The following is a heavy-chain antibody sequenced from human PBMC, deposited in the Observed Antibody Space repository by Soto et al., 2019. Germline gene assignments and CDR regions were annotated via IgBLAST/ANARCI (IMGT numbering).Heavy chain of an antibody. CDR2: IYWEDDK. Sequence: QITLKESGPTLVKPTQTLTLTCTFSGFSLSTSGVGVGWIRQPPGKALEWLALIYWEDDKRASPSLKSRLTRTKXXSXHXXGLTMTNMDPVDTATYYCAHALRIRDYDGGGGFAYWGQGTLVTVPS. D-gene: IGHD5-12*01. J-gene: IGHJ4*02. V-gene: IGHV2-5*02. CDR1: GFSLSTSGVG. CDR3: AHALRIRDYDGGGGFAY.